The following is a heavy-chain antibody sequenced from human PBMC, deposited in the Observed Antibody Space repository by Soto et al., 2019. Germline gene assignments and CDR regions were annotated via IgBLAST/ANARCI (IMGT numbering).Heavy chain of an antibody. CDR3: ARGSSGWYYFDY. Sequence: SETLSLTCTVSGGSISSYYWSWIRQPPGKGLEWIGYIYYSGSTNYNPSLKSRVTISVDTSKNQFSLNLSSVTAADTAVYYCARGSSGWYYFDYWGQGTLVTVSS. D-gene: IGHD6-19*01. CDR1: GGSISSYY. J-gene: IGHJ4*02. V-gene: IGHV4-59*01. CDR2: IYYSGST.